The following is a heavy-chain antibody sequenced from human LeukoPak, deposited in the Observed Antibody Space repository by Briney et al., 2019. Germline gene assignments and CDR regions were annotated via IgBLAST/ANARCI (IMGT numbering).Heavy chain of an antibody. J-gene: IGHJ4*02. CDR3: ARDCPPGGTVDY. D-gene: IGHD6-13*01. CDR1: GFTFNAYY. Sequence: ASVKVSCKASGFTFNAYYMHWVRQAPGQGLEWMGIINPSGGSTSYAQKFQGRVTMTRDTSTSTVYMELSSLRSEDTAVYYCARDCPPGGTVDYWGQGTLVIVSS. CDR2: INPSGGST. V-gene: IGHV1-46*02.